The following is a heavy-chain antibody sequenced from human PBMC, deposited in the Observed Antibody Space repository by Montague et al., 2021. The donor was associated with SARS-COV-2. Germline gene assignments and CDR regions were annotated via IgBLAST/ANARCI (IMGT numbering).Heavy chain of an antibody. CDR3: ARSLFYYDPRGYPSGGRWFDP. CDR1: GGSFRGYY. V-gene: IGHV4-34*01. Sequence: SETLSLTCAVYGGSFRGYYWYWIRQPPGRGLEWIGEINDSGSTDYNPSLKSRVLMSVDTSKNQFSLRLTSLTAADTAMYYCARSLFYYDPRGYPSGGRWFDPWGQGTLVSVSS. CDR2: INDSGST. J-gene: IGHJ5*02. D-gene: IGHD3-22*01.